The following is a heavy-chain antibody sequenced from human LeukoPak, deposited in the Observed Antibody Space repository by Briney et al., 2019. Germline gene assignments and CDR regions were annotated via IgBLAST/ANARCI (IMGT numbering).Heavy chain of an antibody. CDR1: GYTFTGYY. J-gene: IGHJ5*02. CDR2: INPNSGGT. V-gene: IGHV1-2*02. Sequence: GASVKVSCKASGYTFTGYYMHWVRQAPGQGVEWMGWINPNSGGTNYAQKFHGRVTMTRDPSISTAYMELSRLRSDDTAVYYCASSFRSFRDNWNYGWFDPWGQGTLVTVSS. D-gene: IGHD1-7*01. CDR3: ASSFRSFRDNWNYGWFDP.